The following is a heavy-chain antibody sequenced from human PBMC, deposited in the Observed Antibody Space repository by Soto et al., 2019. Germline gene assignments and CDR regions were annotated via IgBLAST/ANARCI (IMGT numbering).Heavy chain of an antibody. D-gene: IGHD2-2*01. CDR3: ARVPKRVILPAYYFDY. V-gene: IGHV4-61*01. J-gene: IGHJ4*02. Sequence: ESLSLTCPVSGASVSSGSYYWSWIRQPPGKGLEWIGYIYYSGSTNYNPSLKSRVTISVDTSKNQFSLKLSSVTAADTAVYYCARVPKRVILPAYYFDYWGQGTLVTVYS. CDR1: GASVSSGSYY. CDR2: IYYSGST.